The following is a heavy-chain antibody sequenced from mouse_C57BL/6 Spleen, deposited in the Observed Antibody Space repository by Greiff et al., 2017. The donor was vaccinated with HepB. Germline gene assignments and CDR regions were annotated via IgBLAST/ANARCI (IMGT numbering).Heavy chain of an antibody. J-gene: IGHJ1*03. D-gene: IGHD2-3*01. CDR2: IDPSDSYT. CDR3: ARGWLRYFDV. Sequence: VQLQQPGAELVMPGASVKLSCKASGYTFTSYWMHWVKQRPGQGLEWIGEIDPSDSYTNYNQKFKGKSTLTVGKSSSTAYMQLSSLTSEDSAVYYCARGWLRYFDVWGTGTTVTVSS. CDR1: GYTFTSYW. V-gene: IGHV1-69*01.